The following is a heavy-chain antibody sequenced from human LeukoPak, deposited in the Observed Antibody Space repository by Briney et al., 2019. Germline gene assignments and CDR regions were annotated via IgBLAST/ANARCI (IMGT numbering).Heavy chain of an antibody. CDR1: GASMKWSSDY. CDR2: IFYTGTT. D-gene: IGHD1-1*01. Sequence: SETLSLTCNVSGASMKWSSDYWGWVRQPPGKGLEWIGSIFYTGTTYYNPSLRSRLTISVDTSENQFSLRLTAVAAADTAVYYCARHRVVHVERRHSYHGLDVWGHGTTVTVSS. J-gene: IGHJ6*02. V-gene: IGHV4-39*01. CDR3: ARHRVVHVERRHSYHGLDV.